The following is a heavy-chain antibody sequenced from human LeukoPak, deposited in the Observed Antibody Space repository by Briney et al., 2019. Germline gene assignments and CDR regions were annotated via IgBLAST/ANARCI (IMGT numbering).Heavy chain of an antibody. D-gene: IGHD1-26*01. CDR3: VSDSGTRSGGDS. CDR1: GFSLKTFW. Sequence: PGGSLRLSCAASGFSLKTFWIHWIRQAPGGRLVWVSRISPDGSISTYADSVKGRFAISRDNAKNTLYLQMNRLRADDPAIYYCVSDSGTRSGGDSWGQGTLVTVSS. CDR2: ISPDGSIS. J-gene: IGHJ4*02. V-gene: IGHV3-74*01.